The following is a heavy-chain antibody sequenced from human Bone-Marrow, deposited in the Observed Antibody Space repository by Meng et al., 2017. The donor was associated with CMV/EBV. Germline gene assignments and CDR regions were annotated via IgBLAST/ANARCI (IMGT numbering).Heavy chain of an antibody. D-gene: IGHD3-3*01. J-gene: IGHJ4*02. V-gene: IGHV4-31*03. Sequence: LRLSCTVSGGSISSGGYYWNWIRQHPGKGLGWIGYIYYSGSTYYNPSLKSRVTISVDTSKNKFSLKLRSVTAADTAVYYFARQYLGGYYVFTYWGQGTLVTVSS. CDR2: IYYSGST. CDR3: ARQYLGGYYVFTY. CDR1: GGSISSGGYY.